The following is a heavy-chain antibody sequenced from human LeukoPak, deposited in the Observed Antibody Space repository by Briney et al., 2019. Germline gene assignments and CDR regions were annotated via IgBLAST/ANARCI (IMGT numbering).Heavy chain of an antibody. CDR2: IYYSGST. Sequence: SETLSLTCTVSGGSISSSSYYWGWIRQPPGKGLEWIGSIYYSGSTYYNPSLKSRVTISVDTSKNQFSLKLSSVTAADTAVYYCARHPYSSSSNFDYWGQGTLVTVCS. V-gene: IGHV4-39*01. CDR1: GGSISSSSYY. J-gene: IGHJ4*02. D-gene: IGHD6-13*01. CDR3: ARHPYSSSSNFDY.